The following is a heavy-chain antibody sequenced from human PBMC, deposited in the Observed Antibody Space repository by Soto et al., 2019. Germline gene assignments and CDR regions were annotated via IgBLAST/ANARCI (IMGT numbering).Heavy chain of an antibody. V-gene: IGHV1-69*13. CDR3: AQGAIYFWDF. J-gene: IGHJ4*02. D-gene: IGHD1-26*01. Sequence: SVKVSCKASGGTFSSYSIRWVRQAPGQGLEWMGWVNPIFGTAHYAQKFQGRVTITADESTSTAYMELSSLRSEDTAVYYCAQGAIYFWDFWGQGTLVSVSS. CDR1: GGTFSSYS. CDR2: VNPIFGTA.